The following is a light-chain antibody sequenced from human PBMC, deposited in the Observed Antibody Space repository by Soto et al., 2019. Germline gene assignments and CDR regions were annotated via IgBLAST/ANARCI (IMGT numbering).Light chain of an antibody. Sequence: DIVMTQSPDSLAVSLGERATINCRSSQRILTSSNNKDYLAWYQQKPGQPPKLLTYWASTRESGVPDRFSGSGSGTDFTLTISSLQAKDVAVYFCQQYHSTPITFGQGTRLEIK. V-gene: IGKV4-1*01. CDR2: WAS. CDR3: QQYHSTPIT. J-gene: IGKJ5*01. CDR1: QRILTSSNNKDY.